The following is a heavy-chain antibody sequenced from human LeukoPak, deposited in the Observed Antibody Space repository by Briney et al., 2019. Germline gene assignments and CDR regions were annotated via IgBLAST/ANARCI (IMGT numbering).Heavy chain of an antibody. V-gene: IGHV3-21*01. CDR1: GFTFSNYW. CDR3: ARDGVGSRYDFWSGYYGDYFDY. CDR2: ISSSSSYI. Sequence: GGSLRLSCVASGFTFSNYWMHWVRQPPGKGLEWVSSISSSSSYIYYADSVKGRFTISRDNAKNSLYLQMNSLRAEDTAVYYCARDGVGSRYDFWSGYYGDYFDYWGQGTLVTVSS. D-gene: IGHD3-3*01. J-gene: IGHJ4*02.